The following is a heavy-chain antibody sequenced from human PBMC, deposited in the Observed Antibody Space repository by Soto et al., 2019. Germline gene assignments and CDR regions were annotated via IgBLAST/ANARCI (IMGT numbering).Heavy chain of an antibody. CDR1: GGSFSSYI. CDR3: AKDPGQPVNY. J-gene: IGHJ4*02. D-gene: IGHD3-16*02. Sequence: SVKVSCKASGGSFSSYIFNWVRQAPGQGLEWMGRIIAYNGITKYAQKFQGRVTMTADKSTSTAYMEVRGLASDDTAVYYCAKDPGQPVNYWGQG. CDR2: IIAYNGIT. V-gene: IGHV1-69*04.